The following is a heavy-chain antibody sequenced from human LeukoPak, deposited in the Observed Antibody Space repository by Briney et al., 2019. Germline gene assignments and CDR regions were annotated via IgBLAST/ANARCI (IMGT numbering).Heavy chain of an antibody. CDR3: ARESSEGYWSRMDV. J-gene: IGHJ6*04. CDR2: INPSGGST. Sequence: GASVKVSCKASGYTFTSYYMHWVRPAPGQGREGMGIINPSGGSTSYAQKFQGRVTMTRDTSTSTVYMELSSLRSEDTAVYYCARESSEGYWSRMDVWGKGTTVTVSS. CDR1: GYTFTSYY. V-gene: IGHV1-46*01. D-gene: IGHD2-15*01.